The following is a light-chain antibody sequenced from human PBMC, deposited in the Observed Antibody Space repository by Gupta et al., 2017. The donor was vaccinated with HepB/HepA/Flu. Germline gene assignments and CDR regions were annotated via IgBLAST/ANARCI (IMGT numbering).Light chain of an antibody. V-gene: IGLV1-44*01. CDR1: YSNVGSNA. Sequence: QSVLTQAPSASGTPGQRVTISCSGTYSNVGSNAVSWYQQLPGTAPKFIIYDKSQRPSGVPDRFSASKSGTSGSLAISGLQSEDEAAYYCASWDDSLNSVVFGGGTKLTVL. CDR3: ASWDDSLNSVV. J-gene: IGLJ2*01. CDR2: DKS.